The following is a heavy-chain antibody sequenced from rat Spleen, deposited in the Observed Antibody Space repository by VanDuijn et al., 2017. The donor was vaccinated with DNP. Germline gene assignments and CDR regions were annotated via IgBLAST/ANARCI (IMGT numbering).Heavy chain of an antibody. J-gene: IGHJ3*01. CDR1: GFTFSKYG. D-gene: IGHD1-11*01. CDR2: ISTSGEYT. CDR3: ATGVYGGYEDWFAY. V-gene: IGHV5S13*01. Sequence: EVHLVESGGGLVQPGRSLKLSCVASGFTFSKYGMAWVRQAPTKGLECVASISTSGEYTHYGDSVKGRFSISRDNAKDTQYLQMDSLRTEDSATYYCATGVYGGYEDWFAYWCQGTLVTVSS.